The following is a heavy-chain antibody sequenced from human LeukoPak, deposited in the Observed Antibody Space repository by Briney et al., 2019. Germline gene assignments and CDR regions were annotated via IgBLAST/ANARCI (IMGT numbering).Heavy chain of an antibody. V-gene: IGHV3-15*01. CDR2: IKSKTDGGTT. J-gene: IGHJ4*02. D-gene: IGHD3-22*01. CDR3: TTDPTEDYDSSGYTFDY. Sequence: PGGSLRLSCAASGFTFSSAWMSWVRQAPGKGLEWVGRIKSKTDGGTTDYAAPVKGRFTISRDDSKNTLYLQMNSLKTEDTAVYYCTTDPTEDYDSSGYTFDYWGQGTLVTVSS. CDR1: GFTFSSAW.